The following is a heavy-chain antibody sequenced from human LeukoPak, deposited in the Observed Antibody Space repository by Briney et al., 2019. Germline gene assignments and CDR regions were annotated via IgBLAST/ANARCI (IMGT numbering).Heavy chain of an antibody. CDR1: AYSFTSHW. CDR3: ARNYGGYSLPFDF. Sequence: GESLKISCKGSAYSFTSHWIAWVRQMPGKGLDWMGLIYPGNPNIRYSPSFQGQVTISADKSINTAYLQWSSLKASDTAMYYCARNYGGYSLPFDFWGQGTLVTVSS. J-gene: IGHJ4*02. CDR2: IYPGNPNI. V-gene: IGHV5-51*01. D-gene: IGHD4-23*01.